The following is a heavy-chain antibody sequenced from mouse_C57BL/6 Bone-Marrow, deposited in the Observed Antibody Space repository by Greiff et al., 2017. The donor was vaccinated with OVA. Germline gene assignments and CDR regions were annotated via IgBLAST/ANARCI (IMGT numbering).Heavy chain of an antibody. Sequence: VQLQQSGAGLVRPGASVKLSCKASGYTFPDSSINWVQHRPGQGLEWISKIYPGCGNTYYNETVQGQATLTAEKSSSTAYMQLSSLTSEDSAVYFCARVETAQATDYAMDYWGQGTSVTVSS. CDR1: GYTFPDSS. J-gene: IGHJ4*01. CDR3: ARVETAQATDYAMDY. CDR2: IYPGCGNT. V-gene: IGHV1-76*01. D-gene: IGHD3-2*02.